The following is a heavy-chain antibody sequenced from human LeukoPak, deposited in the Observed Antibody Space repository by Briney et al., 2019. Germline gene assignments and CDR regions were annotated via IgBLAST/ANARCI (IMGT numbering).Heavy chain of an antibody. CDR3: ARDGVPYGDYVNWFDP. J-gene: IGHJ5*02. V-gene: IGHV1-2*02. CDR2: INPNSGGT. CDR1: GYTFTGYY. D-gene: IGHD4-17*01. Sequence: GASVKVSCKASGYTFTGYYMHWVRQAPGQGLEWMGWINPNSGGTNYAQKFQGRVTMTRDTSISTAYMELSRLRSDDTAVYYCARDGVPYGDYVNWFDPWGQGTLVTVSS.